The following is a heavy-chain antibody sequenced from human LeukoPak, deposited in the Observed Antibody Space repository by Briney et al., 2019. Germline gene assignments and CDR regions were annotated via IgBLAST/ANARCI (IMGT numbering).Heavy chain of an antibody. Sequence: SETLSLTCTVSGGSISTSNYYWGWIRQPPGKGLEWIGNIFYSGSTYYSPSLRSRVTISLDTSRNQFSLKLNSVTAADTAVYYCAKSNGYGLVDIWDQGTMVTVSS. CDR3: AKSNGYGLVDI. D-gene: IGHD3-10*01. J-gene: IGHJ3*02. CDR1: GGSISTSNYY. V-gene: IGHV4-39*07. CDR2: IFYSGST.